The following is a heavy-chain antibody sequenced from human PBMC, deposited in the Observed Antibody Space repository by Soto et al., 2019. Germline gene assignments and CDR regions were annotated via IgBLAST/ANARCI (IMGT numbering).Heavy chain of an antibody. V-gene: IGHV4-34*01. Sequence: LSLTCAVYGGSFSGYYWSWIRQPPGKGLEWIGEINHSGSTNYNPSLKSRVTISVDTSKNQFSLKLSSVTAADTAVYYCARDSSGFDYWGQGTLVTVSS. D-gene: IGHD3-22*01. CDR3: ARDSSGFDY. CDR1: GGSFSGYY. J-gene: IGHJ4*02. CDR2: INHSGST.